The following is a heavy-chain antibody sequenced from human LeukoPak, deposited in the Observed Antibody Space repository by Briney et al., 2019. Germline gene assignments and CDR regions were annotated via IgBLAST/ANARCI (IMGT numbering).Heavy chain of an antibody. V-gene: IGHV3-23*01. D-gene: IGHD3-3*01. Sequence: PGGSLRLSCAASGFTFSSYAMSWVRQAPGKGLEWVSAMSGSGGSTYYADSVKGRFTISRDNSKNTLYLQMNSLRAEDTAVYYCAKGGVLRFLEWLSRGYFDYWGQGTLVTVSS. J-gene: IGHJ4*02. CDR1: GFTFSSYA. CDR3: AKGGVLRFLEWLSRGYFDY. CDR2: MSGSGGST.